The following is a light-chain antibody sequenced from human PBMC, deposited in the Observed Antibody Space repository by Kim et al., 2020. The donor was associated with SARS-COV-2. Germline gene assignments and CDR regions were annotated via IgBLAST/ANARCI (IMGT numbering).Light chain of an antibody. CDR2: EAS. CDR3: QQRSKWPLS. J-gene: IGKJ4*01. Sequence: EIVLTQSPVTLSLSPGQRATLSCRASQSINSYLAWYQQKPGQAPRLLIYEASNRATGIPARFSGSGSGTDFTLTISTLEPEDIAIYYCQQRSKWPLSFGGGTKVEIK. CDR1: QSINSY. V-gene: IGKV3-11*01.